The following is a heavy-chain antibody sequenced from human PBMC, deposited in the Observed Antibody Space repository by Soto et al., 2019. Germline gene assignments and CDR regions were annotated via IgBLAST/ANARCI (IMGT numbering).Heavy chain of an antibody. CDR1: GFTFSNYN. Sequence: PGGSLRLSCSASGFTFSNYNMNWVRQAPGKGLEWVSYISTGGSTIYYADSVKGRFTISRDNAKNSLYLQMHSLRDEDTTVYYCAGYQNYESHYHMDVWGQGTTVTVSS. J-gene: IGHJ6*02. CDR2: ISTGGSTI. V-gene: IGHV3-48*02. CDR3: AGYQNYESHYHMDV. D-gene: IGHD1-7*01.